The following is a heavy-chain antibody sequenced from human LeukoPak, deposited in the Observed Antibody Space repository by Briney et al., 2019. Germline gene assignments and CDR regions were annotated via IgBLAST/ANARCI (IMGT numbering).Heavy chain of an antibody. Sequence: GSLRLSCAASGFTFSSYAMSWVRQAPGRGLEWVANIKQDGSEEYYVDSVKGRFTISRDNAKNSLYLQMNSLRAEDTAVYYCARIDFETGRGAFDIWGQGTVVTVSS. V-gene: IGHV3-7*01. J-gene: IGHJ3*02. CDR2: IKQDGSEE. D-gene: IGHD3/OR15-3a*01. CDR3: ARIDFETGRGAFDI. CDR1: GFTFSSYA.